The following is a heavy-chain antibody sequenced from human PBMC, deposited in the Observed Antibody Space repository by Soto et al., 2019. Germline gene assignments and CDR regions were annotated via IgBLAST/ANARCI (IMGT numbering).Heavy chain of an antibody. CDR1: GGSITSSY. V-gene: IGHV4-59*01. CDR2: IYDTGISGYTPST. J-gene: IGHJ6*02. Sequence: RLRETLSLTCTVSGGSITSSYWSWVRRPPGKGLEWIAYIYDTGISGYTPSTSYNPSLKSRVTMSVDTSKSQFSLKLTSVTAADTAVYYCARGEDAFFYYGLDVWGHGITVTVSS. CDR3: ARGEDAFFYYGLDV.